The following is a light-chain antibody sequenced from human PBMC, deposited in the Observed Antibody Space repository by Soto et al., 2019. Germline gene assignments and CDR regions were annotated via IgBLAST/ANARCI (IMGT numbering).Light chain of an antibody. V-gene: IGLV4-69*01. CDR1: SGHSSYA. Sequence: QPVLTQSPSASASLGASVKLTCTLSSGHSSYAIAWHQQQPQKGPRYLMKLNSDGSHSKGDGIPDRFSGSSSGAERYLTISSLQSDDEADYYCQTWGTSILFGGGTKLTVL. CDR3: QTWGTSIL. CDR2: LNSDGSH. J-gene: IGLJ2*01.